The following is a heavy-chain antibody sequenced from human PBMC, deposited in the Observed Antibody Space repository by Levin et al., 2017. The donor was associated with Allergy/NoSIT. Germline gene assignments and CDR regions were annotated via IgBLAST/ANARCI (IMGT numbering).Heavy chain of an antibody. V-gene: IGHV1-69*01. J-gene: IGHJ5*02. Sequence: KISCKASGGTFSSYAISWVRQAPGQGLEWMGGIIPIFGTANYAQKFQGRVTITADESTSTAYMELSSLRSEDTAVYYCARDNYYYGSGTLKLAPPSYNWFDPWGQGTLVTVSS. CDR1: GGTFSSYA. D-gene: IGHD3-10*01. CDR2: IIPIFGTA. CDR3: ARDNYYYGSGTLKLAPPSYNWFDP.